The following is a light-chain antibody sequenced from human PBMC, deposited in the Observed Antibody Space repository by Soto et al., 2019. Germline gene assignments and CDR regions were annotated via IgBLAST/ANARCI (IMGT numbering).Light chain of an antibody. CDR1: QKINNW. V-gene: IGKV1-5*03. Sequence: DIQMTQSPSTRSASVGDRVTITCRASQKINNWLAWYKQKPGKPPKLLISKSSNLESGAPSRFSGSGSEKEFTLTIRSLQPYDFGPHYCQQYTSYPLLTFAGGTRVDIK. CDR3: QQYTSYPLLT. J-gene: IGKJ4*01. CDR2: KSS.